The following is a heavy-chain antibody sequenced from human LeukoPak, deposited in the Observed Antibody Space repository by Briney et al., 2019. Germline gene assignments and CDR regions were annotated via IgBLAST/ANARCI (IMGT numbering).Heavy chain of an antibody. CDR1: GFIFTSYC. V-gene: IGHV3-7*01. Sequence: GRSLTLSCAASGFIFTSYCMSWVRQAPGKGLEWVVNINIEGSQKNYVDSVKGRFTISRDNAENSLYLQLNSLRAEDAAMYFCARDGPNGFFDYWGQGALVTVSS. CDR2: INIEGSQK. J-gene: IGHJ4*02. CDR3: ARDGPNGFFDY. D-gene: IGHD2-8*01.